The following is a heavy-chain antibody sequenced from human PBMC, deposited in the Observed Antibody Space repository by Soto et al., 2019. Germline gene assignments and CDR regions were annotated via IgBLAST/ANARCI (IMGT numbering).Heavy chain of an antibody. CDR2: ISYDGSNK. CDR1: GFTFSSYA. CDR3: AREVSPHAHYYCGMDV. V-gene: IGHV3-30-3*01. J-gene: IGHJ6*02. Sequence: QVQLVESGGGVVQPGRSLRLSCAASGFTFSSYAMHWVRQAPGKGLEWVAVISYDGSNKYYADSVKGRFTISRDNSKNTLYLQMNSLRAEDTAVYYCAREVSPHAHYYCGMDVWGQGTTVTVSS. D-gene: IGHD2-21*01.